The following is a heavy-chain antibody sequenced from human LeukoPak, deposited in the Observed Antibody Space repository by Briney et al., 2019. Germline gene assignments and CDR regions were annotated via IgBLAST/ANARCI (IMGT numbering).Heavy chain of an antibody. J-gene: IGHJ6*03. Sequence: TSETLSLTCTVSGGSISSYYWSWIRQPPGKGLEWIGYIYTSGSTNYNPSLKSRVTISVDTSKNQFSLKLSSVTAADTAVYYCARTYYDFYYYYYMDVWGKGTTVTASS. D-gene: IGHD3-3*01. CDR3: ARTYYDFYYYYYMDV. CDR1: GGSISSYY. CDR2: IYTSGST. V-gene: IGHV4-4*09.